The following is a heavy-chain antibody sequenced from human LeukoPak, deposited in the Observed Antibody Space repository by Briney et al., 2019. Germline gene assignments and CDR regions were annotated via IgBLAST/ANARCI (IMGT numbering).Heavy chain of an antibody. CDR2: MFHSGSP. V-gene: IGHV4-59*01. J-gene: IGHJ4*02. D-gene: IGHD2-2*01. Sequence: PSETLSLTCTVSRGSISSYYWNWIRQSPRRGLEWIGYMFHSGSPNYNPSLKSRVAISIGTSKNQFSLKLSSVTAADTAVYYCARGSRYCSTTSCSSFDHWGQGTLVTVSS. CDR1: RGSISSYY. CDR3: ARGSRYCSTTSCSSFDH.